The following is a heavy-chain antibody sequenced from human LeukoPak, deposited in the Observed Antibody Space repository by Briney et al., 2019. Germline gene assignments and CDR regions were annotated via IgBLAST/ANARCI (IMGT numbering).Heavy chain of an antibody. V-gene: IGHV3-21*01. Sequence: TGGSLRLSCAASGFTFSSYSMNWVRQAPGKGLEWVSSISSSSYIYYADSVKGRFTISRDNAKNSLYLQMNSLRAEDTAVYYCARASVFGIVVVPAAGNDAFDIWGQGTMVTVSS. CDR3: ARASVFGIVVVPAAGNDAFDI. J-gene: IGHJ3*02. D-gene: IGHD2-2*01. CDR2: ISSSSYI. CDR1: GFTFSSYS.